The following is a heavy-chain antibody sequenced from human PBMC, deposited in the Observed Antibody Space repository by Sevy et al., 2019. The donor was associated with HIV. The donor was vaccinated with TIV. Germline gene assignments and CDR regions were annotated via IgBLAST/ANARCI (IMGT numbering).Heavy chain of an antibody. Sequence: GGSLRLSCAAAGFTFSNYAMHWVRQAPGKGLEWVAIIWSDGAYQYQGDSVKGRFTISRDNSKNTLYLQMNNVRVEDTAVYYCARGGYYYDNAAYYAFDSWGQGTLVTVSS. CDR3: ARGGYYYDNAAYYAFDS. CDR1: GFTFSNYA. D-gene: IGHD3-22*01. J-gene: IGHJ4*02. V-gene: IGHV3-33*01. CDR2: IWSDGAYQ.